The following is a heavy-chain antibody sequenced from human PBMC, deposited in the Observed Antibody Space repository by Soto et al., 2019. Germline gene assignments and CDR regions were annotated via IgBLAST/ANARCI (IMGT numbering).Heavy chain of an antibody. J-gene: IGHJ2*01. CDR1: GGTFSNYP. V-gene: IGHV1-69*13. Sequence: ASVKVSCKASGGTFSNYPISWVRQAPGQGLEWMGGIIPIFGTVNYAQKFQGRVAITADESTSTAYMELSSLRSEDTAVYYCARGNHRWLQLWYFDLWGRGTLVTVSS. CDR3: ARGNHRWLQLWYFDL. D-gene: IGHD5-12*01. CDR2: IIPIFGTV.